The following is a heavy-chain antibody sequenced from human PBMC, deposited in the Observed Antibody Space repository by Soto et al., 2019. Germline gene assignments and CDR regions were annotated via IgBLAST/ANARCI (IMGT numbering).Heavy chain of an antibody. CDR1: GGSISSSSYY. Sequence: SETLSLTCTVSGGSISSSSYYWGWIRQPPGKGLEWIGSIYYSGSTYYNPSLKSRVTISVDTSENQFSLKLSSVTAADTAVYYCARRPNVGIAFDYWGQGTLVTVSS. D-gene: IGHD2-21*01. J-gene: IGHJ4*02. CDR2: IYYSGST. V-gene: IGHV4-39*01. CDR3: ARRPNVGIAFDY.